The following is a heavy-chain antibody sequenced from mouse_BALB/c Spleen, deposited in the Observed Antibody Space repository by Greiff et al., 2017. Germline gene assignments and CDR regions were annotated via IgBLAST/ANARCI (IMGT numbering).Heavy chain of an antibody. CDR2: IYPYNGGT. D-gene: IGHD2-1*01. J-gene: IGHJ4*01. V-gene: IGHV1S29*02. CDR3: ARRKIYYDYDAMDY. CDR1: GYTFTDYN. Sequence: EVKLQESGPELVKPGASVKISCKASGYTFTDYNMHWVKQSHGKSLEWIGYIYPYNGGTGYNQKFKSKATLTVDNSSSTAYMELRSLTSEDSAVYYCARRKIYYDYDAMDYWGQGTSVTVSS.